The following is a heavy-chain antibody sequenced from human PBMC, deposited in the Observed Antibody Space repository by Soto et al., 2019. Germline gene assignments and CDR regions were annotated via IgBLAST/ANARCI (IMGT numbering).Heavy chain of an antibody. CDR3: ARGSSQLAY. CDR1: GLTFSDFY. J-gene: IGHJ4*01. Sequence: GGSLRLSCAASGLTFSDFYMSWIRQAPGKGLEWVAYINSNSANTNYADSVKGRFTISRDNAKNSLYLQMNSLKAEDTAIYYCARGSSQLAYSGRRTLVTVSS. CDR2: INSNSANT. V-gene: IGHV3-11*05.